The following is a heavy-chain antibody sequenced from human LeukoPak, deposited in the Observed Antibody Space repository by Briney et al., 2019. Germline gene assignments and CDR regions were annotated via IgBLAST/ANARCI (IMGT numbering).Heavy chain of an antibody. CDR3: ARGGLSGSYQTLDY. D-gene: IGHD1-26*01. CDR2: IYYSGST. V-gene: IGHV4-59*01. CDR1: GGSISSYY. J-gene: IGHJ4*02. Sequence: SETLSLTCTVSGGSISSYYWSWIRQPPGKGLEWIGYIYYSGSTNYNPSLKSRVTISVDTSKNQFSLKLSSVTAADTAVYYCARGGLSGSYQTLDYWGQGTLVTVSS.